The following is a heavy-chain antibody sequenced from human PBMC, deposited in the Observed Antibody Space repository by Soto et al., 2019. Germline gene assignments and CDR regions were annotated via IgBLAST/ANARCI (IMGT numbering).Heavy chain of an antibody. Sequence: SETLSLTCAVSGYSIASGYYWAWIRQSPGKELKWIGSIYHAGSVYYNPSLNSRVAVSLDTSKNHFSLKLTSVTAADTAVYYCARTFDYYGMDVWGQGTTVTVSS. CDR2: IYHAGSV. CDR3: ARTFDYYGMDV. V-gene: IGHV4-38-2*01. CDR1: GYSIASGYY. J-gene: IGHJ6*02.